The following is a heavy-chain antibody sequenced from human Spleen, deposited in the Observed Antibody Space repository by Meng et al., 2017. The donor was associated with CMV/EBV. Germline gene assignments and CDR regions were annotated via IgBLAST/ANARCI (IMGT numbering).Heavy chain of an antibody. J-gene: IGHJ6*02. Sequence: GESLKISCAASGFTFSSYAMHWVRQAPGKGLEWVAVISYDGSNKYYADSVKGRFTISRDNSKNTLYLQMNSLRAEDTAVYYCARDDRWHAGYYYYGMDVWSQGTTVTVSS. CDR3: ARDDRWHAGYYYYGMDV. D-gene: IGHD3-10*01. CDR2: ISYDGSNK. V-gene: IGHV3-30-3*01. CDR1: GFTFSSYA.